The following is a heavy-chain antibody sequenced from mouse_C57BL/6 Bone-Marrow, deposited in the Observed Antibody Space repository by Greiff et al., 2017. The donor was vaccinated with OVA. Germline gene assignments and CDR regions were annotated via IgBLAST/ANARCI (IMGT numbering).Heavy chain of an antibody. CDR2: IYPRSGNT. D-gene: IGHD2-5*01. Sequence: QVQLKQSGAELARPGASVKLSCKASGYTFTSYGISWVKQRTGQGLEWIGEIYPRSGNTYYNEKFKGKATLTADKSSSTAYMELRSLTSEVSAVYVSARSYYSNYDAYWGQGTLVTVSA. V-gene: IGHV1-81*01. CDR3: ARSYYSNYDAY. CDR1: GYTFTSYG. J-gene: IGHJ3*01.